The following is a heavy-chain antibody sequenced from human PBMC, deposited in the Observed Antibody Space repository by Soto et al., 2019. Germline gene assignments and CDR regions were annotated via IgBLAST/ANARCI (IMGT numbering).Heavy chain of an antibody. D-gene: IGHD2-21*02. Sequence: PGGSLRLSCAASGFTLDDYAMHWVRQAPGKGLEWVSGIVWNSGSIGYADSVKGRFTISRDNAKNSLYLQMNSLRAEDTALYYCAKDNCGGDCYIDYWGQGTLVTVSS. CDR2: IVWNSGSI. J-gene: IGHJ4*02. CDR1: GFTLDDYA. V-gene: IGHV3-9*01. CDR3: AKDNCGGDCYIDY.